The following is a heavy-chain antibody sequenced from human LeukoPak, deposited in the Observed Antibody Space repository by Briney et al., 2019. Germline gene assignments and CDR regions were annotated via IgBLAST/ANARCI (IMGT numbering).Heavy chain of an antibody. Sequence: ASVKVSCKASGYTFTSYGISWVRQAPGQGLEWMGWISAYNGNTNYAQKLQGRVTMTTDTSTSTAYMELRSLRSDGTAVYYCARDYPVVVGATTDYFDYWGQGTLVTVSS. CDR3: ARDYPVVVGATTDYFDY. CDR1: GYTFTSYG. CDR2: ISAYNGNT. J-gene: IGHJ4*02. D-gene: IGHD1-26*01. V-gene: IGHV1-18*01.